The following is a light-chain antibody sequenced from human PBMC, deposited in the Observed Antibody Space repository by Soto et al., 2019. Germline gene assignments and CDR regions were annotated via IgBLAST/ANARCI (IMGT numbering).Light chain of an antibody. Sequence: QPVLTQPPSVSGAPGQTVTVSCTGSSSNIGAGYDVQWFQQLPEAAPKVLIYKNNNRPSGVPERFSGSKSGTSASLAITGLQAEDEADYYCQSYDARLSGVIFGGGTKLTVL. J-gene: IGLJ2*01. CDR2: KNN. CDR3: QSYDARLSGVI. CDR1: SSNIGAGYD. V-gene: IGLV1-40*01.